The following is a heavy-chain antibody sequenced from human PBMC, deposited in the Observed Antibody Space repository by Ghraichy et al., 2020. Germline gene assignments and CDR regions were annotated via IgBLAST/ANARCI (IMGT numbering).Heavy chain of an antibody. D-gene: IGHD3/OR15-3a*01. V-gene: IGHV4-39*01. Sequence: SETPSLTCTVSGGSISSSSYYWGWIRQPPGKGLEWIGSIYYSGSTYYNPSLKSRVTISVDTSKNQFSLKLSSVTAADTAVYYCARIWPDEYHFDYWGQGTLVTVSS. CDR2: IYYSGST. CDR3: ARIWPDEYHFDY. CDR1: GGSISSSSYY. J-gene: IGHJ4*02.